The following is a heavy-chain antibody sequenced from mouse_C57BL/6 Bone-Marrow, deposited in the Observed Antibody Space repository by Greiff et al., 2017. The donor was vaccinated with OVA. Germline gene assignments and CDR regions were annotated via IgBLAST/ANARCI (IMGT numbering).Heavy chain of an antibody. V-gene: IGHV5-6*02. J-gene: IGHJ4*01. Sequence: EVMLVESGGDLVKPGGSLKLSCAASGFTFSSYGMSWVRQTPDKRLEWVATISSGGSYTYYPDSVKGRFTISRDNAKNTLYLQMISLKSEDTAMYYCARRPLYYSNYGDYAMDYWGQGTSVTVSS. CDR2: ISSGGSYT. CDR3: ARRPLYYSNYGDYAMDY. D-gene: IGHD2-5*01. CDR1: GFTFSSYG.